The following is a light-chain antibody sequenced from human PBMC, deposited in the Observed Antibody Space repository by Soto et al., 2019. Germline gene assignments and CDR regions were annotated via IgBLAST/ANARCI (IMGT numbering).Light chain of an antibody. Sequence: DIQMTQSPSSLSASVGDRVTITCRASQSISSYLNWYQQKPGKAPKLLFHAASSLQSGVPSRFSGSGSGTDFTLTISSLHPDDFASYYCQQSYSIPDTFGQGTKVEIK. V-gene: IGKV1-39*01. CDR3: QQSYSIPDT. CDR2: AAS. J-gene: IGKJ1*01. CDR1: QSISSY.